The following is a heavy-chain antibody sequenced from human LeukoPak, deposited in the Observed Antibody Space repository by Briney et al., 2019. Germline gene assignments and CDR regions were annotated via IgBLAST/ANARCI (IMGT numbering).Heavy chain of an antibody. CDR3: ASGNHFDY. CDR1: GFTFSNSW. J-gene: IGHJ4*02. Sequence: GRSLRLSCAASGFTFSNSWMSWVRQAPGMGLEFVANIKQDGSEMYYVDSVKGRFTISRDNAKNSLYLQMNSLRVEDTAVYYCASGNHFDYWGQGTLVTVSS. V-gene: IGHV3-7*01. D-gene: IGHD1-14*01. CDR2: IKQDGSEM.